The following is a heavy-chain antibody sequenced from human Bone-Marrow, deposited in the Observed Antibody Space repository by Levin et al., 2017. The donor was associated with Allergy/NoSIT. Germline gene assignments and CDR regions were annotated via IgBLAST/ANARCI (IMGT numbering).Heavy chain of an antibody. D-gene: IGHD5-24*01. V-gene: IGHV4-31*03. J-gene: IGHJ4*02. Sequence: SETLSLTCTVSGGSISSGGYYWSWIRQHPGKGLEWIGYIYYSGSTYYNPSLKSRVTISVDTSKNQFSLKLSSVTAADTAVYYCARDGNFRDGYTRWGQGTLVTVSS. CDR3: ARDGNFRDGYTR. CDR1: GGSISSGGYY. CDR2: IYYSGST.